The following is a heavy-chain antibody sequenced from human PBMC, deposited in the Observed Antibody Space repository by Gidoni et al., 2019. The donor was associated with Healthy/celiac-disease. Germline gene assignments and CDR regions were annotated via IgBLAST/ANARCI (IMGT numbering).Heavy chain of an antibody. D-gene: IGHD2-15*01. J-gene: IGHJ4*02. CDR3: ARGVDCSGGSCYVGLDY. Sequence: QVQLQQWGAGLLKPSETLSLTCAVYGGSFSGYYWSWIRQPPGEGLEWIGEINHSGSTNYNPSLKSRVTISVDTSKNQFSLELSSVTAADTAVYYCARGVDCSGGSCYVGLDYWGQGTLVTVSS. CDR2: INHSGST. CDR1: GGSFSGYY. V-gene: IGHV4-34*01.